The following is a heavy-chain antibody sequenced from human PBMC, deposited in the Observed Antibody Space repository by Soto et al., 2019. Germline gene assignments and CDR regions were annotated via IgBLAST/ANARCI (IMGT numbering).Heavy chain of an antibody. D-gene: IGHD4-17*01. Sequence: EEQLVESGGGLVQPGGSLRLSCAASGFSFSSDWMHWVRQAPGKGLVWVSRIITDGSRTSYADFVKGRFTISRDNAKNTLYLQMNSLTVEDTALYYCARAPYGDCCDSWGQGTLVTVSS. J-gene: IGHJ4*02. V-gene: IGHV3-74*01. CDR3: ARAPYGDCCDS. CDR1: GFSFSSDW. CDR2: IITDGSRT.